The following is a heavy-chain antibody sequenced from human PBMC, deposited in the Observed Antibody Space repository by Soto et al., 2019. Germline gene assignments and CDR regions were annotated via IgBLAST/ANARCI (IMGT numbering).Heavy chain of an antibody. V-gene: IGHV4-4*02. J-gene: IGHJ4*02. CDR2: IYHSGST. D-gene: IGHD4-17*01. Sequence: QVQLQESGPGLVKPSGTLSLTCAVSSGSISSSNWWSWVRQPPGKGLEWIGEIYHSGSTNYNPSLKSRGTIAVDKSKTQCSLKLSSVTAADTAVYYCAGGGLRSPRGMFDYWGQGTLVTVSS. CDR3: AGGGLRSPRGMFDY. CDR1: SGSISSSNW.